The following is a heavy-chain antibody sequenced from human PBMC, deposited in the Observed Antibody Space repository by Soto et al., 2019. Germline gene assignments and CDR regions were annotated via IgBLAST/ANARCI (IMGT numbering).Heavy chain of an antibody. Sequence: PGGSLRLSCAASGFTFSSYWVHWVRQAPGKGLVWVSRINSDGSSTSYADSVKGRFTISRDNAKNTLYLQMNSLRAEDTAVYYCARGGYYDSSGYYHNWFDPWGQGTLVTVSS. D-gene: IGHD3-22*01. CDR1: GFTFSSYW. CDR2: INSDGSST. J-gene: IGHJ5*02. CDR3: ARGGYYDSSGYYHNWFDP. V-gene: IGHV3-74*01.